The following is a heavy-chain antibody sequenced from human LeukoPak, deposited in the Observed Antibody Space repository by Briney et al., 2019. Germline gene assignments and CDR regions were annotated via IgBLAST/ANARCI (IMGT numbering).Heavy chain of an antibody. V-gene: IGHV3-33*07. Sequence: PGRSLRLSCAASGFTFSRHGMYWVRQAPGKGLEWVAVIWYDGSNKYYADSVKGRFTISRDSSKNTLYLQMNSLRAEDTAVYYCARDAYGDYYFDYWGQGTLVTVSS. CDR3: ARDAYGDYYFDY. CDR1: GFTFSRHG. J-gene: IGHJ4*02. D-gene: IGHD4-17*01. CDR2: IWYDGSNK.